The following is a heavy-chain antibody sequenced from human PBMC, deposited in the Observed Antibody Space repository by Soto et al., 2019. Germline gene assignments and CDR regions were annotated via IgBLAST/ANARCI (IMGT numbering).Heavy chain of an antibody. Sequence: LLESGGGLVQPGGSLRLSCAASGFTFTTYAMGWVRQAPGKGLEWVSSISGSGAGTFYADSVKGRFTISRDNAKKMVYLQMNGLRADDTALYYCAKEALTVAGNNFDSWGQGTLGTVSS. D-gene: IGHD6-19*01. J-gene: IGHJ4*02. CDR2: ISGSGAGT. CDR1: GFTFTTYA. V-gene: IGHV3-23*01. CDR3: AKEALTVAGNNFDS.